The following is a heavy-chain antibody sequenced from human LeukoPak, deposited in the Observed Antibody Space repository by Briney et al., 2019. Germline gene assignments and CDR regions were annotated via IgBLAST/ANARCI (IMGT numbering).Heavy chain of an antibody. CDR2: IYYSGST. D-gene: IGHD3-22*01. CDR3: ARRRGGITMIVVVHRGYYFDY. V-gene: IGHV4-59*11. J-gene: IGHJ4*02. Sequence: PSETLSLTCTVSGGSISSHYWSWIRQPPGKGLEWIGYIYYSGSTNYNPSLKSRVTISVDTSKNQFSLKLSSVTAADTAVYYCARRRGGITMIVVVHRGYYFDYWGQGTLATVSS. CDR1: GGSISSHY.